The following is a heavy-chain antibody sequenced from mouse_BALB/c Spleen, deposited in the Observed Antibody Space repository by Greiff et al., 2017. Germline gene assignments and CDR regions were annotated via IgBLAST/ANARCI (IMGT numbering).Heavy chain of an antibody. Sequence: QVQLQQSGAELVTPGSSVKISCKASGYAFSSYWMNWVKQRPGQGLEWIGQIYPGDGDTNYNGKFKGKATLTADKSSSTAYMQLSSLTSEDAAVYFCARREYGSSADWGQGTLVTVS. CDR2: IYPGDGDT. V-gene: IGHV1-80*01. J-gene: IGHJ3*01. CDR1: GYAFSSYW. D-gene: IGHD1-1*01. CDR3: ARREYGSSAD.